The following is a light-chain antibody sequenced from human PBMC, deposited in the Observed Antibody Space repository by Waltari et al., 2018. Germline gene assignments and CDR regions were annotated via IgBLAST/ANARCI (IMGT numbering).Light chain of an antibody. CDR3: ISYTSTTTYVV. CDR2: DVN. CDR1: SSDVGGYDS. J-gene: IGLJ2*01. Sequence: QSALTQPASVSASPGQSITISCTVTSSDVGGYDSVSWYQQHPGKAPQLMIYDVNKRPSGVSHRFSASKSGNTASLTIFGLQAEDEADYYCISYTSTTTYVVVGGGTKLTVL. V-gene: IGLV2-14*03.